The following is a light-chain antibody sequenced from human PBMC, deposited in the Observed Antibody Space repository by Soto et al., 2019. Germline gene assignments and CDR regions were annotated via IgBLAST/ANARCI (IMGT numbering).Light chain of an antibody. J-gene: IGLJ3*02. CDR3: GTWESYLSVGV. CDR1: SSDVGTYNY. Sequence: QSALTQPPSASGSPGQSVTISCTGTSSDVGTYNYVSWYQQHPGKAPKLMIYEVSKRPSGVSDRFSGSKSGHTASLTVSGLQAEDEADYYCGTWESYLSVGVFGGGTKLTVL. CDR2: EVS. V-gene: IGLV2-8*01.